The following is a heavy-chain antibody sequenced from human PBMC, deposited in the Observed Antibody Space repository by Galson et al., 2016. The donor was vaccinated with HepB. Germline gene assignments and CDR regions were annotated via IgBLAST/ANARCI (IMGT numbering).Heavy chain of an antibody. CDR3: ARVSKQSSYDTLRFDY. D-gene: IGHD5-12*01. Sequence: SVKVSCKASGDNFTTYYMHWVRQAPGQGLEWMAIINPSEGSTSYAQKFQGRVTVTRDTSTNTVHMELSSLASEDTAVYYCARVSKQSSYDTLRFDYWGLGTLVTVSS. CDR1: GDNFTTYY. CDR2: INPSEGST. J-gene: IGHJ4*02. V-gene: IGHV1-46*01.